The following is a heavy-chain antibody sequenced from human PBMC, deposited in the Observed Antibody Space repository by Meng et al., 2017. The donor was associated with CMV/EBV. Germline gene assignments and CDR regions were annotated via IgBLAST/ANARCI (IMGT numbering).Heavy chain of an antibody. Sequence: GGSLRLSCADSGFTFGSYSMNWVRQAPGKGLEWVSSISSSSSYIYYAGSVKGRFTISRDNAKNSLYLQMNSLRAEDTAVYYCARYEGRGSFDYWGQGTLVTVSS. J-gene: IGHJ4*02. CDR1: GFTFGSYS. V-gene: IGHV3-21*01. CDR3: ARYEGRGSFDY. D-gene: IGHD2-8*01. CDR2: ISSSSSYI.